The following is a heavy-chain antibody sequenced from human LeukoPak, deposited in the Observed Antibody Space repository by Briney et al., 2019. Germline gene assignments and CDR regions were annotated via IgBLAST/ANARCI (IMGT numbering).Heavy chain of an antibody. D-gene: IGHD5-24*01. V-gene: IGHV1-46*01. J-gene: IGHJ4*02. Sequence: ASVKVSCKASGYTFTSYYMHWVRQAPGQGLEWMGLINPTGGSTGYAQKFQGRVTMTRDMSTSTDYMELSSLRSADKAVYYCVRGGDGDRRDFDYWGQGTLVTVSS. CDR1: GYTFTSYY. CDR2: INPTGGST. CDR3: VRGGDGDRRDFDY.